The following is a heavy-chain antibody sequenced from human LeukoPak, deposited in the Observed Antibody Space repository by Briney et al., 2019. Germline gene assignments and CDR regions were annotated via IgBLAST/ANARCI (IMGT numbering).Heavy chain of an antibody. V-gene: IGHV3-48*03. CDR3: TREGRFKAQHLFDY. D-gene: IGHD2-2*01. CDR2: YSSSCSTI. Sequence: GGPLRLSCAASGFTFSSYEMNWVRQAPGKGLEWVSYYSSSCSTIYYVDSVRGRFTISRDNAKNTLYLQMNSLRPEDTAVYYCTREGRFKAQHLFDYWGQGTMLTVSS. CDR1: GFTFSSYE. J-gene: IGHJ4*02.